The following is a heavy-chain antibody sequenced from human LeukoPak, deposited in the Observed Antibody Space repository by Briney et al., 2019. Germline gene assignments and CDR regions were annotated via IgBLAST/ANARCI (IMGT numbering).Heavy chain of an antibody. V-gene: IGHV4-61*01. CDR3: ARVRVAAAEWPQPFDP. D-gene: IGHD6-13*01. J-gene: IGHJ5*02. CDR2: IYYSGST. Sequence: SETLSLTCTVSGGSISSSSYYWSWIRQPPGRGLEWIGYIYYSGSTDYNPSFQSRVSISVDTSKKQFSLKLSSVTAADTAVYYCARVRVAAAEWPQPFDPWGQGTLVTVSS. CDR1: GGSISSSSYY.